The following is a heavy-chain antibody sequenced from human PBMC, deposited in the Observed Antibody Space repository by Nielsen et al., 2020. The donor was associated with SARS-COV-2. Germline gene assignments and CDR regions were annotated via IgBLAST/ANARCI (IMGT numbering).Heavy chain of an antibody. J-gene: IGHJ6*02. CDR3: AKDRLYCSSTSCYAAGMDV. CDR1: GFTFSSYG. V-gene: IGHV3-30*18. D-gene: IGHD2-2*01. CDR2: ISYDGSNK. Sequence: GGSLRLSCAASGFTFSSYGMHWVRQAPGKGLEWVAVISYDGSNKYYADPVKGRFTISRDNSKNTLYLQMNSLRAEDTAVYYCAKDRLYCSSTSCYAAGMDVWGQGTTVTVSS.